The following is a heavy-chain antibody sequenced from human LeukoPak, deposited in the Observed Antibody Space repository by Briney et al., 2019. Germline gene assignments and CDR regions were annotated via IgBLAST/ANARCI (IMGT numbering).Heavy chain of an antibody. D-gene: IGHD2-21*02. CDR2: IYYSGST. V-gene: IGHV4-59*08. J-gene: IGHJ4*02. Sequence: SETLSLTCTVSGGSISSYYWSWIRQPPGKGLEWIGYIYYSGSTNYNPSLKSRVTISVDTSKNQFSLKLSSVTAADTAVYYCASHDYYFDYWGQGTLVTVSS. CDR1: GGSISSYY. CDR3: ASHDYYFDY.